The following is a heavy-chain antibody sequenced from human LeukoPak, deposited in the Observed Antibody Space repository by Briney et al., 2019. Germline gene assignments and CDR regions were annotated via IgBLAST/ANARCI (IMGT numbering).Heavy chain of an antibody. V-gene: IGHV1-18*01. CDR3: AREIGYSGYDNWFDP. CDR2: ISAYNGNT. Sequence: ASVKVSCKASGYTFTSYGISWVRQAPGQGLEWMGWISAYNGNTNYAQKLQGRVTMTTDTSTSTAYMELRSLRSDDTAVYYCAREIGYSGYDNWFDPWGQGTLVTVSS. J-gene: IGHJ5*02. CDR1: GYTFTSYG. D-gene: IGHD5-12*01.